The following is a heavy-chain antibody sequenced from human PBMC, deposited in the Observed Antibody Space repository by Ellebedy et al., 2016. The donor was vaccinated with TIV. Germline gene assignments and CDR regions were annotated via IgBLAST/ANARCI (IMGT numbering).Heavy chain of an antibody. D-gene: IGHD6-19*01. V-gene: IGHV3-48*01. CDR1: GFTFSSYS. CDR2: ISSAGTTI. J-gene: IGHJ5*02. CDR3: ARGTRSPWLVLRPMFGWFDP. Sequence: GESLKISXAASGFTFSSYSMNWVRQAPGKGLEWVSYISSAGTTIYYADSVKGRFTMSRDNARNSLYLQMNSLRGEDTAVYYCARGTRSPWLVLRPMFGWFDPWGQGTLVTVSS.